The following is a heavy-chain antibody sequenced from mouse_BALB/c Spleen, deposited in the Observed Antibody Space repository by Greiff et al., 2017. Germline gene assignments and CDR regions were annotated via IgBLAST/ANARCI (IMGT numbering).Heavy chain of an antibody. D-gene: IGHD1-1*01. CDR2: INPYNGAT. J-gene: IGHJ1*01. Sequence: EVKLVESGPELVKPGASVKISCEASGYSFTGYYMHWVKQSHVKSLEWIGRINPYNGATSYNQNFKDKASLTVDKSSSTAYMELHSLTSEDSAVYYCARDYGSRTFWYFDVWGAGTTVTVSS. V-gene: IGHV1-31*01. CDR1: GYSFTGYY. CDR3: ARDYGSRTFWYFDV.